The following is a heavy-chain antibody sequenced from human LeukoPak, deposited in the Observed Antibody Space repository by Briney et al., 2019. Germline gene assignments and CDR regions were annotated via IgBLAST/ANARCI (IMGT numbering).Heavy chain of an antibody. J-gene: IGHJ4*02. CDR3: ARDKGTSYLSSFDY. Sequence: GGSLRLSCAASGFTVSNNYMNWFRQAPGKGLEWVAIISYDGSNKYYADSVKGRFTISRDNSKNTLYLQMNSLRAADTAVYYCARDKGTSYLSSFDYWGQGTLVTVSS. CDR1: GFTVSNNY. D-gene: IGHD6-6*01. CDR2: ISYDGSNK. V-gene: IGHV3-30*03.